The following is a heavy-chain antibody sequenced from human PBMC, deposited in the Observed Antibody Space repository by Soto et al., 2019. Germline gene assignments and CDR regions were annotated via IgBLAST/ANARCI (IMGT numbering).Heavy chain of an antibody. J-gene: IGHJ3*02. CDR3: ARASSGYGFDAFDI. Sequence: GASVKVSCKASGYTFTSYNVNWARQATGQGLEWMGWMNPNSGNTGYAQKFQGRVTLTRNTSISTAYMEVSSLRSEDTAVYYCARASSGYGFDAFDIWGQGTMVTGSS. D-gene: IGHD5-12*01. CDR1: GYTFTSYN. CDR2: MNPNSGNT. V-gene: IGHV1-8*01.